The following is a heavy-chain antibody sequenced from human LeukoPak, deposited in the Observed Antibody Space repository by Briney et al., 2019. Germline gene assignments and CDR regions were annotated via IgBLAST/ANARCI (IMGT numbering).Heavy chain of an antibody. CDR2: ISSSGSTI. J-gene: IGHJ4*02. Sequence: GGSLRLSCAASGFTFSSYAMSWVRQAPGKGLEWVSAISSSGSTIYYADSVKGRFTISRDNAKNSLYLQMNSLRAEDTAVYYCARDGRYFDWLSQGFDYWGQGTLVTVSS. D-gene: IGHD3-9*01. CDR3: ARDGRYFDWLSQGFDY. V-gene: IGHV3-48*03. CDR1: GFTFSSYA.